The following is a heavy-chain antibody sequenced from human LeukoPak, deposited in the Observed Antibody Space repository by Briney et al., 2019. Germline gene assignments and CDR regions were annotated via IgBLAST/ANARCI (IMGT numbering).Heavy chain of an antibody. V-gene: IGHV4-59*12. J-gene: IGHJ4*02. CDR1: GGSISSYY. CDR2: IYYSGST. CDR3: ARANRIAIAVAPEGGFDY. Sequence: SETLSLTCTVSGGSISSYYWSWIRQPPGKGLEWIGYIYYSGSTNYNPSLKSRVTISVDTSKNQFSLKLSSVTAADTAVYYCARANRIAIAVAPEGGFDYWGQGTLVTVSS. D-gene: IGHD6-19*01.